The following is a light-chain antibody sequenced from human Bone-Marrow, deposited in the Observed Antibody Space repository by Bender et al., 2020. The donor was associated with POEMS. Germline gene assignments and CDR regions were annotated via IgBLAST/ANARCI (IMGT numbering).Light chain of an antibody. V-gene: IGLV2-14*03. CDR2: DVR. CDR3: SSYTSSSTVV. CDR1: SSDIGAYNY. Sequence: QSALTQPASVSGSPGQSITISCTGTSSDIGAYNYVSWYQQHPGKAPKLILYDVRNRPSGVSNRFSGSKSGNTASLTISGLQAEDEADYYCSSYTSSSTVVFGGGTKLTVL. J-gene: IGLJ3*02.